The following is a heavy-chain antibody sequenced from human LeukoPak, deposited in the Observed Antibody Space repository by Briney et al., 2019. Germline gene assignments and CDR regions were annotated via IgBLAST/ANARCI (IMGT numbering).Heavy chain of an antibody. CDR3: AKGGGVPAANFSVYYYYGMDV. D-gene: IGHD2-2*01. J-gene: IGHJ6*02. CDR1: GFTFSSYA. V-gene: IGHV3-23*01. CDR2: ISGSGGST. Sequence: PGGSLRLSCAASGFTFSSYAMSWVRQAPGKGLEWVSAISGSGGSTYYADSVKGRFTISRDNSKNTLYLQMNSLRAEDTAVYYCAKGGGVPAANFSVYYYYGMDVWGQGTTITVSS.